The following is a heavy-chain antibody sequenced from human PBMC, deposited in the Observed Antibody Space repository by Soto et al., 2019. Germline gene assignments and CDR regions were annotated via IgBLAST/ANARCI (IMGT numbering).Heavy chain of an antibody. V-gene: IGHV1-18*01. CDR3: ARGTYFDY. J-gene: IGHJ4*02. D-gene: IGHD1-1*01. Sequence: QVQLVQSGAEVKKPGASVKVSCKAAGYTLTTYGVSWVRQAPGQGLEWVGWISAYNDHTNYAQKFQGRVTMTTDTSTSTAYMELRSLRSDGTAEYYCARGTYFDYWGQGTLVTVSS. CDR2: ISAYNDHT. CDR1: GYTLTTYG.